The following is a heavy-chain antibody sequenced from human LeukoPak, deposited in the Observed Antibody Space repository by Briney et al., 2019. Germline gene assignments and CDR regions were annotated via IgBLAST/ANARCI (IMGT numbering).Heavy chain of an antibody. CDR2: IRYDGSNK. CDR3: AKLISPCDY. CDR1: GFTFGSYG. Sequence: GGSLRLSCAASGFTFGSYGMHWVRQAPGKGLEWVAFIRYDGSNKYYADSVKGRFTISRDNSKNTLYLQMNSLRAEDTAVYYCAKLISPCDYWGQGTLVLVSS. J-gene: IGHJ4*02. V-gene: IGHV3-30*02.